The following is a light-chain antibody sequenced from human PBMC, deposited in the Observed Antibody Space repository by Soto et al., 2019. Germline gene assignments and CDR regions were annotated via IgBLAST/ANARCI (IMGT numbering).Light chain of an antibody. Sequence: EIVLTQSPGTLSLSPGERATLSCRASQSVSSSYLAWYQQKPGQAPRLLMYGASSRATGIPDRFSGSGSGTDFTLTISRLEPEDFAVYYCQQYGSSPPATFGQGAK. J-gene: IGKJ1*01. CDR3: QQYGSSPPAT. CDR1: QSVSSSY. V-gene: IGKV3-20*01. CDR2: GAS.